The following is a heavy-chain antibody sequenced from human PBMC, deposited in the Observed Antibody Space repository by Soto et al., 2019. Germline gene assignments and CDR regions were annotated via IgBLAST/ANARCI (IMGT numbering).Heavy chain of an antibody. Sequence: LSLTCTVSGASISSHYWNWIRQPPGKGLEWIGYIYYSGSISYNDSLKSRVTMSVDTSKNHLSLKLTSVTAADTAVYCCARDRDGFDIWGQGTLVTVSS. CDR2: IYYSGSI. CDR1: GASISSHY. CDR3: ARDRDGFDI. J-gene: IGHJ3*02. V-gene: IGHV4-59*11.